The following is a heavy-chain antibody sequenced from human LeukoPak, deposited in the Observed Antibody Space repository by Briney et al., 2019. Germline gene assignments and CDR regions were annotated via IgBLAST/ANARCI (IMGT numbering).Heavy chain of an antibody. V-gene: IGHV3-21*04. CDR1: GFTFSSYS. D-gene: IGHD1-26*01. CDR2: ISSSSSYI. Sequence: GGSLRLSCAASGFTFSSYSMNWVRQAPGKGLEWVSSISSSSSYIYYADSVKGRFSISRDNSKNTLYLQMNSLRAEDTAVYSCAKDRVGALLYFDSWGQGILVTVSS. CDR3: AKDRVGALLYFDS. J-gene: IGHJ4*02.